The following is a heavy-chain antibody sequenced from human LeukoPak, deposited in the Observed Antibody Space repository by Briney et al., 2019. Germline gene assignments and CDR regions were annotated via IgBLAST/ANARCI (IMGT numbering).Heavy chain of an antibody. CDR2: ISQDGSET. V-gene: IGHV3-7*01. Sequence: PGGSLRLSCAASGFTFNSFFLNWVRLTPGRELEWVACISQDGSETFYMDSVRGRFTISRDNTENSLYLQMDSLRAEDTAVYFCVRDLGHSRHYFEYWGQGALVTVS. D-gene: IGHD7-27*01. CDR1: GFTFNSFF. CDR3: VRDLGHSRHYFEY. J-gene: IGHJ4*02.